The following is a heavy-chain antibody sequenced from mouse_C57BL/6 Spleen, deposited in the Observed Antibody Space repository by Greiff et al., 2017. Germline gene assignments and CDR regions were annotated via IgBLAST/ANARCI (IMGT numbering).Heavy chain of an antibody. V-gene: IGHV5-4*01. CDR3: ARERGLGRFAY. Sequence: EVKLVESGGGLVKPGGSLKLSCAASGFTFSSYAMSWVRQTPEKRLEWVATISDGGSYTYYPDNVKGRVTISRDNAKNNLYLQMSHLKSEDTAMYYCARERGLGRFAYWGQGTLVTVSA. CDR2: ISDGGSYT. J-gene: IGHJ3*01. D-gene: IGHD4-1*01. CDR1: GFTFSSYA.